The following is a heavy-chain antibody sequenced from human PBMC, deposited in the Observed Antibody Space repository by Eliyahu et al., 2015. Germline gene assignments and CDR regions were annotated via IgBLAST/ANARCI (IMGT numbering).Heavy chain of an antibody. D-gene: IGHD3-22*01. V-gene: IGHV3-66*01. J-gene: IGHJ4*02. CDR3: ARVVTYYYDSSGLDY. CDR1: GFTVSXNY. CDR2: IYSGGST. Sequence: EVQLVESGGGLVQPGGSLXXSCAASGFTVSXNYMSWVRQAPGKGLEWVSVIYSGGSTYYADSVKGRFTISRDNSKNTLYLQMNSLRAEDTAVYYCARVVTYYYDSSGLDYWGQGTLVTVSS.